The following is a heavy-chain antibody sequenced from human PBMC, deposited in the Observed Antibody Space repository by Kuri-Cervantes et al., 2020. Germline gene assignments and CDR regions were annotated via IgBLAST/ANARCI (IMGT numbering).Heavy chain of an antibody. D-gene: IGHD1-1*01. Sequence: GESLKLSCAASGFTFSSYAMSWVRQAPGKGLEWVSSISGTSGYIYYADPVKGRFTISRDNANNSLYLQMNSLRAEDTAVYYCARGYSQGGYWGQGTLVTVSS. CDR3: ARGYSQGGY. CDR1: GFTFSSYA. J-gene: IGHJ4*02. V-gene: IGHV3-21*01. CDR2: ISGTSGYI.